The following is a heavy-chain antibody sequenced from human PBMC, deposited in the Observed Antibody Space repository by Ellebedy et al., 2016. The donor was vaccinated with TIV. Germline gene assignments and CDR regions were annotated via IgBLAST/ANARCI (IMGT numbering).Heavy chain of an antibody. V-gene: IGHV3-74*01. CDR3: AKYSTGYYDVRYFDL. CDR2: INSDGSST. CDR1: GFTFSRYW. J-gene: IGHJ2*01. Sequence: GESLKISCAASGFTFSRYWMHWVRQAPGKGLVWVSHINSDGSSTNYADSVKGRFNVSRDNAKNTLYLQLNSLRAEDPAVYYCAKYSTGYYDVRYFDLWGRGTPVTVSS. D-gene: IGHD3-22*01.